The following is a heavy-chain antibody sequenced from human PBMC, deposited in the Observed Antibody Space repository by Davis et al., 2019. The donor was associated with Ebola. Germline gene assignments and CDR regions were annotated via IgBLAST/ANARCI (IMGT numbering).Heavy chain of an antibody. CDR1: GYTFTNYG. Sequence: ASVKVSCKASGYTFTNYGITWVRQAPGQGLEWMGWINPHNGNTNYAQKLQGRVTMTTDTSTSTAYMELRSLRSDDTAVYYCARDYFSGSYGYWGQGTLVTVSS. CDR2: INPHNGNT. D-gene: IGHD1-26*01. V-gene: IGHV1-18*04. J-gene: IGHJ4*02. CDR3: ARDYFSGSYGY.